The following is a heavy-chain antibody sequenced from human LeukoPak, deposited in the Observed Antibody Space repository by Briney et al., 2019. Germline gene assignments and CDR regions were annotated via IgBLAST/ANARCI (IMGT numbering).Heavy chain of an antibody. J-gene: IGHJ4*02. D-gene: IGHD5-24*01. Sequence: TGGSLRLSCAASGFTFSSYGMHWVRQAPGKGLESVAFIRYDGSNRNYADSVKGRFTISRDNSKNTLYLQMSGLRAEDTAVYYCAKPGYNRFDYWGQGTLVTVSS. CDR1: GFTFSSYG. V-gene: IGHV3-30*02. CDR3: AKPGYNRFDY. CDR2: IRYDGSNR.